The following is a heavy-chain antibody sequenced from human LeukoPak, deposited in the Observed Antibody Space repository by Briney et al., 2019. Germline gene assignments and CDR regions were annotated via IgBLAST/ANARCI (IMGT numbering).Heavy chain of an antibody. Sequence: RASETLSLTCTASSGSFRTYYWSWIRQPPGKGLEWIGYIFYNESTSYNPSLKSRVTISVDTSNNQLSLKVNSVTAADTAMYYCVKSNSRYQPWTLDIWGRGTMVTVSS. D-gene: IGHD2-2*01. J-gene: IGHJ3*02. V-gene: IGHV4-59*01. CDR3: VKSNSRYQPWTLDI. CDR2: IFYNEST. CDR1: SGSFRTYY.